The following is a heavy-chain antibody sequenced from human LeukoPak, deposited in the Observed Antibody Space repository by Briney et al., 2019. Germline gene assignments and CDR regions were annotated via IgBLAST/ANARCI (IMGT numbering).Heavy chain of an antibody. Sequence: GGSLRLSCAASGVTLSSYGMHWARQAPGKGLEWVTFIRDDESNEYYADSVKGRFTISRDNFKKRLYLQMNSLRADDTAVYYCARGGYGSSWLIDYWGQGTLVTVSS. CDR1: GVTLSSYG. CDR3: ARGGYGSSWLIDY. CDR2: IRDDESNE. V-gene: IGHV3-30*02. J-gene: IGHJ4*02. D-gene: IGHD6-13*01.